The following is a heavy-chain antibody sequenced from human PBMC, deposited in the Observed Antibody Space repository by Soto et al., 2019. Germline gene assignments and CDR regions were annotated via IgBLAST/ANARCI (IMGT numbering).Heavy chain of an antibody. CDR1: GGSISSYY. V-gene: IGHV4-59*01. CDR3: ARDRGVVVVPAAIAPYYYYYGMDV. Sequence: SETLSLTCTVSGGSISSYYWSWIRQPPGKGLEWIGYIYYSGSTNYNPSLKSRVTISVDTSKNQFSLKLSSVTAAHTAVYYCARDRGVVVVPAAIAPYYYYYGMDVWGQGTTVTVSS. J-gene: IGHJ6*02. D-gene: IGHD2-2*02. CDR2: IYYSGST.